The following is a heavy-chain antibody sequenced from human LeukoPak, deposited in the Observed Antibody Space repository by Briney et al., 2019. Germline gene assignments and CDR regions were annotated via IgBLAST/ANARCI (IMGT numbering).Heavy chain of an antibody. D-gene: IGHD3-3*01. CDR1: GFTFSNYW. CDR2: INTDGSRT. V-gene: IGHV3-74*01. CDR3: VRSMSGRNDF. Sequence: GGSLRLSCAVSGFTFSNYWVHWVRQAPGKGLVWVSRINTDGSRTDYADSVRGRFTISRDNAKNTLSLQMNSLTAEDTAVYYCVRSMSGRNDFWGQGTLVTVSS. J-gene: IGHJ4*02.